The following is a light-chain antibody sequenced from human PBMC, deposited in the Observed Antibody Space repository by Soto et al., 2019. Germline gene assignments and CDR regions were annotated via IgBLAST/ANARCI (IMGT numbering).Light chain of an antibody. Sequence: DLQMTQSPSSLSASIGDRVTINCRASETENYFLNWYQQKPGKAPELLIFGTSTLQSGVPSRFTGSGSGTDFSLTINGLQPEDFATYHCQQSYSSPRTFGQGTKPEIK. J-gene: IGKJ2*01. CDR1: ETENYF. CDR2: GTS. CDR3: QQSYSSPRT. V-gene: IGKV1-39*01.